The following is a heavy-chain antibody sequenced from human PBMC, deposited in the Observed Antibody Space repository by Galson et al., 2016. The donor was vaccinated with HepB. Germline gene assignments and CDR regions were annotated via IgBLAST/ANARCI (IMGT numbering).Heavy chain of an antibody. V-gene: IGHV3-64D*06. J-gene: IGHJ5*02. D-gene: IGHD3-10*01. CDR1: GFAFSTFG. CDR2: ISSNGIST. CDR3: VKDRVPLVRRVGIDWFDP. Sequence: SLRLSCAASGFAFSTFGMHWVRHAPGKGLEYVSGISSNGISTYYADSVKGRYTISRDNSRSTLFQHMNILRVEDTAVFYCVKDRVPLVRRVGIDWFDPWGQGTLVTVSS.